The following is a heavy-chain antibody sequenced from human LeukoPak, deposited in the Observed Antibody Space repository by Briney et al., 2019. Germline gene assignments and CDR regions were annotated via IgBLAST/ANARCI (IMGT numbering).Heavy chain of an antibody. J-gene: IGHJ4*02. CDR2: IYYSGST. D-gene: IGHD1-1*01. CDR3: ARVAYNWNDAPNFDY. V-gene: IGHV4-59*01. CDR1: GGSISSYY. Sequence: PSETLSLTCTVSGGSISSYYWSWIRQPPGKGLEWIGYIYYSGSTNYNPSLKSRVTISVDTSKNQFSLKLSSVTAADTAVYYCARVAYNWNDAPNFDYWGQGTLVTVSS.